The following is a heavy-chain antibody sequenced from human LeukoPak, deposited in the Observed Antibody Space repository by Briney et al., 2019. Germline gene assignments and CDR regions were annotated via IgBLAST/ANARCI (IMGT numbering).Heavy chain of an antibody. D-gene: IGHD1-26*01. CDR1: GYTFTSYG. CDR2: ISVYNGNT. V-gene: IGHV1-18*01. J-gene: IGHJ5*02. Sequence: ASVKVSCKASGYTFTSYGISWVRQAPGQGLEWMGWISVYNGNTDYAQKFQGRVTMTTDTSTATAYMELRSLRSDDTAVYYCARDGRRGELPPGWFDPWGQGTLVTVSS. CDR3: ARDGRRGELPPGWFDP.